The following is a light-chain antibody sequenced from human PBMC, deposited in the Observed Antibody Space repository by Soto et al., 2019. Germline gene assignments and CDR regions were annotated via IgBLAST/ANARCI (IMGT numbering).Light chain of an antibody. J-gene: IGLJ1*01. Sequence: QSVLTQPASVSGSPGQSITVSCTGTSSDVGGYNYVSWYQQHPGKAPRLMIYDVINRPSGVSNRFSGSKSGNTASLTISGLQAEDEADYYCSSYRRGSTYVFGTGTKLTVL. V-gene: IGLV2-14*01. CDR2: DVI. CDR3: SSYRRGSTYV. CDR1: SSDVGGYNY.